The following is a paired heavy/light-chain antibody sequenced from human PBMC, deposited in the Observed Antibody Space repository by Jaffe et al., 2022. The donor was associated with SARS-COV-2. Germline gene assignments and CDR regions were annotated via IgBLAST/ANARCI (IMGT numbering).Heavy chain of an antibody. J-gene: IGHJ3*02. Sequence: QVQLVESGGGVVQPGRSLRLSCAASGFTFSSYAMHWVRQAPGKGLEWVAVISYDGSNKYYADSVKGRFTISRDNSKNTLYLQMNSLRAEDTAVYYCARDIPKKYYYDSSGYYAMGAFDIWGQGTMVTVSS. CDR3: ARDIPKKYYYDSSGYYAMGAFDI. D-gene: IGHD3-22*01. V-gene: IGHV3-30*04. CDR2: ISYDGSNK. CDR1: GFTFSSYA.
Light chain of an antibody. J-gene: IGKJ5*01. Sequence: DIQMTQSPSSLSASVGDRVTITCQASQDISNYLNWYQQKPGKAPKLLIYDASNLETGVPSRFSGSGSGTDFTFTISSLQPEDIATYYCQQYPGYTFGQGTRLEIK. CDR3: QQYPGYT. CDR1: QDISNY. V-gene: IGKV1-33*01. CDR2: DAS.